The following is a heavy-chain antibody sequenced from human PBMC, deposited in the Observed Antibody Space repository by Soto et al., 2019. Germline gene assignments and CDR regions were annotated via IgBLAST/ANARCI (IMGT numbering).Heavy chain of an antibody. CDR3: ARVPSP. Sequence: QLQLQESGSGLVKPSQTLSLTCAVSGCSISSGCYYWRWIRQPPGKGLEWIGYIYHNGSPYYNPSLKSRVTISVDRSKNQFSLKLSSVTAADTAVYYCARVPSPWGQGTMVTVSS. CDR1: GCSISSGCYY. J-gene: IGHJ5*02. V-gene: IGHV4-30-2*01. CDR2: IYHNGSP.